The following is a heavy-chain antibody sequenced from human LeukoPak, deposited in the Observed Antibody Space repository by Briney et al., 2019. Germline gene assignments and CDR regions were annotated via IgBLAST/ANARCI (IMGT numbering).Heavy chain of an antibody. V-gene: IGHV3-21*01. J-gene: IGHJ3*02. D-gene: IGHD3-22*01. Sequence: GGSLRLSCAASGFTFSTYNMNWVRQAPGKGLEWVSSISSSSSYISYADSVMGRFTISRDNAKNSLYLQMNSLRAEDTAVYYCASVLRYDNSGHDSFDIWGQGTMVIVSS. CDR2: ISSSSSYI. CDR3: ASVLRYDNSGHDSFDI. CDR1: GFTFSTYN.